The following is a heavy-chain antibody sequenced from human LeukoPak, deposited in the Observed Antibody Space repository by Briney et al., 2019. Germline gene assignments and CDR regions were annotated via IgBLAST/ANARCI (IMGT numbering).Heavy chain of an antibody. CDR3: ARYRKSGESSEIDF. CDR1: GFTFSNYW. D-gene: IGHD3-10*01. Sequence: GGSLRLSCAASGFTFSNYWVHWVRQTPGKRLVWVSRINRDGSTTNYADSVKGRFTVSRDNAKNTLNLQINSLRAEDTAVYYCARYRKSGESSEIDFWGQGTLVTVSS. J-gene: IGHJ4*02. CDR2: INRDGSTT. V-gene: IGHV3-74*01.